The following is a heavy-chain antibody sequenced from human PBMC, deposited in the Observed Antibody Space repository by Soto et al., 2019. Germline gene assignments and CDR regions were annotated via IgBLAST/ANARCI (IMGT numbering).Heavy chain of an antibody. CDR3: AAIVVGATRHSDVDH. CDR2: MHASGGT. CDR1: GAPISSNDYF. Sequence: LSLTCSVSGAPISSNDYFWAWIRQPPGRGLEFIASMHASGGTYHASSLKSRATMSLDTSKDQFSLKLQSVTAADTGTYYCAAIVVGATRHSDVDHWGQGTLVTVYS. D-gene: IGHD2-15*01. J-gene: IGHJ4*02. V-gene: IGHV4-39*01.